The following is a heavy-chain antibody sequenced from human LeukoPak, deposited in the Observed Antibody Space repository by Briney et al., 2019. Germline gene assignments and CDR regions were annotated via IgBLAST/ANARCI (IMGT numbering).Heavy chain of an antibody. CDR2: IYNSGST. D-gene: IGHD3-22*01. CDR3: ARGPYDSSGYYPFDY. J-gene: IGHJ4*02. CDR1: GYSISSGYF. V-gene: IGHV4-38-2*02. Sequence: SETLSLTCTVSGYSISSGYFWGWIRQPPGQGLEWIGTIYNSGSTYYNASLESRVTISVDTSKNQFSLKLSSVTAADTAVYYCARGPYDSSGYYPFDYWGQGTLVTVSS.